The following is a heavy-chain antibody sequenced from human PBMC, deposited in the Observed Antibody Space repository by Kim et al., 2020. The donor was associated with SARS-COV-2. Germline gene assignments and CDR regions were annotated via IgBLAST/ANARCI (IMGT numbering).Heavy chain of an antibody. V-gene: IGHV3-23*01. CDR2: ISGSGGST. CDR1: GFTFSSYA. D-gene: IGHD3-10*01. J-gene: IGHJ6*02. CDR3: AKDCTMVRGVMRAYYYYGMDV. Sequence: GGSLRLSCAASGFTFSSYAMSWVRQAPGKGLEWVSAISGSGGSTYYADSVKGRFTISRDNSKNTLYLQMNSLRAEDTAVYYCAKDCTMVRGVMRAYYYYGMDVWGQGTTVTVSS.